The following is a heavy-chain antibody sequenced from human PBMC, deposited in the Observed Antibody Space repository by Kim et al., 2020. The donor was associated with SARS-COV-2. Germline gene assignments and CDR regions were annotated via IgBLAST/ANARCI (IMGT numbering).Heavy chain of an antibody. V-gene: IGHV3-21*01. Sequence: GGSLRLSCAASGFTFSNNNMNWVRQAPGKGLEWVSFISSDNLYIYYADSVRGRFTITRDNAENSMYLQMNSLRAEDTAKYYCASDNGDRNPYYYYGMDVWGQGTTVTVSS. CDR1: GFTFSNNN. D-gene: IGHD4-17*01. J-gene: IGHJ6*02. CDR2: ISSDNLYI. CDR3: ASDNGDRNPYYYYGMDV.